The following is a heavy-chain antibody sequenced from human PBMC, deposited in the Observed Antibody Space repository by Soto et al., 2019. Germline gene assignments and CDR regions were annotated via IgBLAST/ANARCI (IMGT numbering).Heavy chain of an antibody. V-gene: IGHV3-74*01. D-gene: IGHD1-1*01. CDR1: GFAFGSYW. Sequence: GGSLRLSCSASGFAFGSYWMHWVRQAPGKGLVWVSRISQDGAIATQADSVKGRFTISRDNAKNTLFLQMNSLRADDTAVYYCLRDQRHWNEFADQWGQGTLVTVSS. CDR2: ISQDGAIA. J-gene: IGHJ4*02. CDR3: LRDQRHWNEFADQ.